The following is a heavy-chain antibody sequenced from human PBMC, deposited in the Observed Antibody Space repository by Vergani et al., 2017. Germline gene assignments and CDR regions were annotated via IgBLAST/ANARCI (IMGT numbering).Heavy chain of an antibody. Sequence: EVQLAESGGGLVKPGRSLRLSCSASAFTFGDYAMSWFRQAPGKGLEWVGFIRSKPNGGTTAYAASVKGRFTIARDDSKSIAYLQMNRLKTEGTDVYFCAGGPPGACCGGDCFYYFDYWGQGTLVTVSA. D-gene: IGHD2-21*02. J-gene: IGHJ4*02. CDR2: IRSKPNGGTT. CDR1: AFTFGDYA. V-gene: IGHV3-49*05. CDR3: AGGPPGACCGGDCFYYFDY.